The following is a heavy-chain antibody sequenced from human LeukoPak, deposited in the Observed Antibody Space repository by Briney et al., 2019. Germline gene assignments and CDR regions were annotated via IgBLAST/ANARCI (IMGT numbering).Heavy chain of an antibody. J-gene: IGHJ4*02. Sequence: GGSLRLSCAASGFTFSSYWMSWVRQAPGKGLEWVANIKQDGSEKNYVDSVKGRFTISRDNAKNSLYLQMDSLRAEDTAVYYCATHGYSELRYFDWSTNEWGQGTLVTVSS. CDR1: GFTFSSYW. CDR2: IKQDGSEK. CDR3: ATHGYSELRYFDWSTNE. V-gene: IGHV3-7*01. D-gene: IGHD3-9*01.